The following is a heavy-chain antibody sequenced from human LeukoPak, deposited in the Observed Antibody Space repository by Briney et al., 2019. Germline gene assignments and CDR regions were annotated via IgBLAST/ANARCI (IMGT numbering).Heavy chain of an antibody. CDR3: ARHDSSCPDY. Sequence: PSETLSLTCTVSGGSISSSSYYWGWIRQPPGKGLEWIGSIYYSGSTYYNPSLKSRVTISVDTSKNQFSLKLSSVTAADTAVYYCARHDSSCPDYWGQGTLVTVSS. CDR2: IYYSGST. D-gene: IGHD3-22*01. V-gene: IGHV4-39*01. J-gene: IGHJ4*02. CDR1: GGSISSSSYY.